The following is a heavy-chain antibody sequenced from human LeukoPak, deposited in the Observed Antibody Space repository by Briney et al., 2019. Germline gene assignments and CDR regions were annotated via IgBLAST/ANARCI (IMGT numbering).Heavy chain of an antibody. CDR2: ISTSGST. D-gene: IGHD3-22*01. CDR1: GGSISSYY. CDR3: ASISELGYDSSGYEAFDI. V-gene: IGHV4-4*07. J-gene: IGHJ3*02. Sequence: SETLSLTCTVSGGSISSYYWSWIRQPAGKGLESIGHISTSGSTNYNPSLKSRVTMSVDTSKNQFSLKLSSVTAADTAVYYCASISELGYDSSGYEAFDIWGQGTMVTVSS.